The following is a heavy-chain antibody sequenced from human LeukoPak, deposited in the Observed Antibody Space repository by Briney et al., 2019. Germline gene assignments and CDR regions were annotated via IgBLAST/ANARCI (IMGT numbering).Heavy chain of an antibody. CDR2: IIPILGIA. CDR1: GGTFSSYA. CDR3: ARDYSGSGSYSALDI. J-gene: IGHJ3*02. D-gene: IGHD3-10*01. Sequence: ASVKVSCKASGGTFSSYAISWVRQAPGQGLEWMGRIIPILGIANYAQKFQGRVTITADKSTSTAYMELSSLRSEDTAVYYCARDYSGSGSYSALDIWGQGTMVTVSS. V-gene: IGHV1-69*04.